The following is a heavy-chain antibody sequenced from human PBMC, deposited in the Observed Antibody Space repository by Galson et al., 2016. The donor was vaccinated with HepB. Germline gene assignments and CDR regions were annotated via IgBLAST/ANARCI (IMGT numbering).Heavy chain of an antibody. CDR2: ISGSGGNT. CDR1: GFTFISYA. J-gene: IGHJ4*02. V-gene: IGHV3-23*01. CDR3: VKEPVPDFWSGYPVGADF. D-gene: IGHD3-3*01. Sequence: SLRLSCAASGFTFISYAMTWVRQAPGKGLEWVSTISGSGGNTYYGDSVKGRFTISRDNSKKVLYLQMNSLRADDTAVYYCVKEPVPDFWSGYPVGADFWGQGTLVTVSS.